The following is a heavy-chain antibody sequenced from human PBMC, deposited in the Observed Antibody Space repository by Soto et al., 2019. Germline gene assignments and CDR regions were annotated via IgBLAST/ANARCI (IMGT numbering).Heavy chain of an antibody. CDR3: ARDGDSSSPFEI. Sequence: QVQLVQSGAEVKKPGASVKVSCKASGYTFTGNYMHWVRQAPGQGLEWMGWINPNSGGTNYAQKFQGRVTVTRDTSISTAYMELSRLRADDTAVYYFARDGDSSSPFEIWGQGTMVTVSS. V-gene: IGHV1-2*02. D-gene: IGHD6-6*01. CDR1: GYTFTGNY. CDR2: INPNSGGT. J-gene: IGHJ3*02.